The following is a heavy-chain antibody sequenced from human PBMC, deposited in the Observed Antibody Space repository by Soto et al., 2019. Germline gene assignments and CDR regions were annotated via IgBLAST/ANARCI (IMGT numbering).Heavy chain of an antibody. Sequence: EVQLLESGGGLVQPGGSLRLSCAASGFTFSSYAMNWVRQAPGKGLEWVSVISGNGGRTDYADSVKGRFTISRDNFKNTLYLQMNSLRVEDTAVYFFAKDNRWLGPTFFDFWGQGTLVTVSS. CDR3: AKDNRWLGPTFFDF. CDR1: GFTFSSYA. D-gene: IGHD6-19*01. V-gene: IGHV3-23*01. CDR2: ISGNGGRT. J-gene: IGHJ4*02.